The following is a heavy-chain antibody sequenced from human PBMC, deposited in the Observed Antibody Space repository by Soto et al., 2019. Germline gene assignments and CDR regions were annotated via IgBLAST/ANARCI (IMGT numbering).Heavy chain of an antibody. V-gene: IGHV4-31*03. CDR2: IYYSGST. CDR3: ARDLNLEDSTGSYGMDV. Sequence: SETLSLTCTVSGGSISSGGYYWGWIRQHPGKGLEWIGYIYYSGSTYYNPSLKSRVTISVDTSKNQFSLKLSSVTAADTAVYYCARDLNLEDSTGSYGMDVWGQGTTVTVSS. J-gene: IGHJ6*02. CDR1: GGSISSGGYY. D-gene: IGHD6-19*01.